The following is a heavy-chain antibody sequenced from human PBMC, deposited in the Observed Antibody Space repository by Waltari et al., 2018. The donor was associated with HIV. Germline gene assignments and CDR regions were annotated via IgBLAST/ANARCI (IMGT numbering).Heavy chain of an antibody. Sequence: QVQLVQSGAAVTKPGASVKVSCKASGYHFTRYDINWVRQATGHGLEWMGWMNPNSGNTGYAKKFQGRVTMNRNTSISTAYMELSSLRSEDTAVYYCARVPGVRVVVRSHYGMDVWGQGTTVTVSS. V-gene: IGHV1-8*01. J-gene: IGHJ6*02. D-gene: IGHD3-22*01. CDR2: MNPNSGNT. CDR3: ARVPGVRVVVRSHYGMDV. CDR1: GYHFTRYD.